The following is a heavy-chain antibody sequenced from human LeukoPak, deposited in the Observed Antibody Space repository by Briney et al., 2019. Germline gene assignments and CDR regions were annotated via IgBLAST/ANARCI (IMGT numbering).Heavy chain of an antibody. V-gene: IGHV3-49*04. CDR2: IRSKAYGGTT. CDR1: GFTFGDYA. D-gene: IGHD2-2*01. Sequence: GGSLRLSCTASGFTFGDYAMSWVRQAPGKGLEWVGFIRSKAYGGTTEYAASVKGRFTISRDDSQNTLYLQMNSLRTDDTAVYYCSKDLPLTRAWALKYWGQGALVTVSS. J-gene: IGHJ4*02. CDR3: SKDLPLTRAWALKY.